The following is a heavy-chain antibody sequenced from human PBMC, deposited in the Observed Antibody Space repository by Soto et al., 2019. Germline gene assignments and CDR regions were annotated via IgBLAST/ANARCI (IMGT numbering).Heavy chain of an antibody. Sequence: PSETLSLTCAVYGGSFSGYYWSWIRQPPGKGLEWIGEINHSGSTNYNPSLKSRVTISVDTSKNQFSLKLSSVTAADTAVYYCARDGAARPSRAFDIWGQGTMVTVSS. D-gene: IGHD6-6*01. V-gene: IGHV4-34*01. J-gene: IGHJ3*02. CDR2: INHSGST. CDR1: GGSFSGYY. CDR3: ARDGAARPSRAFDI.